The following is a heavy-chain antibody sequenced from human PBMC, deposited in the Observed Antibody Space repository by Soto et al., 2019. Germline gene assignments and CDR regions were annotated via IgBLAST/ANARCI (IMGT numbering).Heavy chain of an antibody. CDR1: GFTFGSYA. V-gene: IGHV3-30-3*01. Sequence: GGSLRLSCADSGFTFGSYAFNWVRQAPGKGLEWVAVISYDGSNKYYADSVKGRFTISRDNSKNTLYLQMNSLRAEDTAVYYCASWGIIAGDFWGQGILVTVSS. CDR3: ASWGIIAGDF. D-gene: IGHD3-10*01. J-gene: IGHJ4*02. CDR2: ISYDGSNK.